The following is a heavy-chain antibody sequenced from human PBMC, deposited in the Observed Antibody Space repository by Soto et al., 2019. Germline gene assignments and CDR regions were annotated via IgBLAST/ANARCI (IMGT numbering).Heavy chain of an antibody. CDR1: GGSISRYY. D-gene: IGHD3-22*01. J-gene: IGHJ4*02. V-gene: IGHV4-59*01. Sequence: PSDTLSLTCTVSGGSISRYYWSWIRQPPGKGLEWIGYIYYSGSTNYNPSLKSRVTISVDTSKNQFSLKLSSVTAADTAVYYCARDSGDDSSGYYAPFDYWGQGTLVTVSS. CDR3: ARDSGDDSSGYYAPFDY. CDR2: IYYSGST.